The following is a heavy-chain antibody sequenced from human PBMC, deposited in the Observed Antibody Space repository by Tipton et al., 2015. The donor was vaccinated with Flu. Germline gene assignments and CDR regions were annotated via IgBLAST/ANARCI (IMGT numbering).Heavy chain of an antibody. V-gene: IGHV4-38-2*01. CDR2: IYHSGST. D-gene: IGHD3-16*01. Sequence: GLVKPSETLSLTCAVSGYSISSGYYWGWIRQPPGKGLEWIGSIYHSGSTYYNPSLKSRVTISVDTSKNQFSLKLSSVTAADTAVYYCARQGLRLGELLYAFDIWGQGTMVTVSS. CDR1: GYSISSGYY. CDR3: ARQGLRLGELLYAFDI. J-gene: IGHJ3*02.